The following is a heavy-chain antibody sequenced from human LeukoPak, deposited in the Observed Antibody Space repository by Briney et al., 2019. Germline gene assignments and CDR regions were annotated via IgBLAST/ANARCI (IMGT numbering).Heavy chain of an antibody. CDR3: ARGGNYYDSSGYYYVTSALFDY. CDR2: IKQDGSEK. V-gene: IGHV3-7*03. J-gene: IGHJ4*02. CDR1: GFTFSSYW. Sequence: GGSLRLSCATSGFTFSSYWMSWVRQAPGKGLEWVANIKQDGSEKYYVDSVKGRFTISRDNAKNSLYLQMNSLRAEDTAVYYCARGGNYYDSSGYYYVTSALFDYWGQGTLVTVSS. D-gene: IGHD3-22*01.